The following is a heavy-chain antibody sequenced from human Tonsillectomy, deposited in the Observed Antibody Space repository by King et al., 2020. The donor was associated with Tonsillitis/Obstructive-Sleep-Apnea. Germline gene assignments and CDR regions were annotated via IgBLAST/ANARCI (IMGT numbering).Heavy chain of an antibody. CDR1: GYTFTNYG. D-gene: IGHD2-2*02. CDR3: ARGGGVVVVPAAIADY. CDR2: IDTDTGNP. Sequence: QLVQSGSELKKPGASVKVSCKASGYTFTNYGINWVRQAPGQGLEWMGCIDTDTGNPTYAQGFTGRFVFSLDTSVSTAYLQISSLKAEDTAVYYCARGGGVVVVPAAIADYWGQGTLVTVSS. J-gene: IGHJ4*02. V-gene: IGHV7-4-1*02.